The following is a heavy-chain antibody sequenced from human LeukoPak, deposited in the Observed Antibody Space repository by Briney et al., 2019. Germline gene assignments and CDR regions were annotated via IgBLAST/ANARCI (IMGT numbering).Heavy chain of an antibody. CDR1: GYTFTSYY. D-gene: IGHD3-10*01. V-gene: IGHV1-46*01. CDR2: INPSGGST. CDR3: ARDSGMVRGTVDY. J-gene: IGHJ4*02. Sequence: ASVKVSCKSSGYTFTSYYMYWVRQAPGQGLEWMGIINPSGGSTSYAQKFQGRVTMTRDTSTSTVYMELSSLRSEDTAVYYCARDSGMVRGTVDYWGQGTLVTVAS.